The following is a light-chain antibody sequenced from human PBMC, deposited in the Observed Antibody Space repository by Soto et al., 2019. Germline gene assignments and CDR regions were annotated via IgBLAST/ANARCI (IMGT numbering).Light chain of an antibody. V-gene: IGKV3-15*01. J-gene: IGKJ1*01. CDR2: GAS. CDR1: QSIHTN. CDR3: QQYNNWPRT. Sequence: ETVMTQSEATLSVSPGERATHSCRASQSIHTNLAWYQQKPGQPPRLLIYGASTRVTGIPTRFSGSGSGTEFTLTISSLQSEDFAVYYCQQYNNWPRTFGQGTKVEIK.